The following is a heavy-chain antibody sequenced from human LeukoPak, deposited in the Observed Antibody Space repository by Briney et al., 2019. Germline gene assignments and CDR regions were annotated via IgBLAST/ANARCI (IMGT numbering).Heavy chain of an antibody. D-gene: IGHD6-13*01. CDR2: ISWNSGSI. CDR3: ARAAAGSYYYYYGMDV. J-gene: IGHJ6*02. CDR1: GFTFDDYA. V-gene: IGHV3-9*01. Sequence: AGRPLRLSCAASGFTFDDYAMHWVRQAPGKGLEWVSGISWNSGSIGYADSVKGRFTISRDNAKNSLYLQMNSLRAEDTALYYCARAAAGSYYYYYGMDVWGQGTTVTVSS.